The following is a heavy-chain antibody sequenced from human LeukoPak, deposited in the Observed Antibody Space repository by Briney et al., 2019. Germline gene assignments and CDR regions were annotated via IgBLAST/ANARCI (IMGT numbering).Heavy chain of an antibody. CDR2: ISWNSGSI. D-gene: IGHD3-10*01. CDR1: GFTFDDYA. CDR3: AKSRGFMTTDAFDI. V-gene: IGHV3-9*01. Sequence: GGSLRLSCAASGFTFDDYAMHWVRQAPGKGLEWASGISWNSGSIGYADSVKGRFTISRDNAKNSLYLQMNSLRAEDTALYYCAKSRGFMTTDAFDIWGQGTMVTVSS. J-gene: IGHJ3*02.